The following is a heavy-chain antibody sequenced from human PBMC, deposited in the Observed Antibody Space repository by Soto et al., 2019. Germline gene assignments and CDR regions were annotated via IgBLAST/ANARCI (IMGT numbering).Heavy chain of an antibody. CDR3: ARGVPYYDILTGYYNDWFDP. D-gene: IGHD3-9*01. Sequence: PSETLSLTCAVYGGSFSGYYWSWIRQPPGKGLEWIGEINHSGSTNYNPSLKSRVTISVDTSKNQFSLKLSSVTAADTAVYYCARGVPYYDILTGYYNDWFDPWGRGTLVTVSS. J-gene: IGHJ5*02. CDR1: GGSFSGYY. V-gene: IGHV4-34*01. CDR2: INHSGST.